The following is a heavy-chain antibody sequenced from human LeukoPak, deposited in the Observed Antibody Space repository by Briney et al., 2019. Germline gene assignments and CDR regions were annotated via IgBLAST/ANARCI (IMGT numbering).Heavy chain of an antibody. V-gene: IGHV1-8*01. J-gene: IGHJ4*02. D-gene: IGHD5-24*01. CDR2: MNPKSGDT. Sequence: ASVRVSCKTAGDTFSAYDINWGRQATGEGLEGMGWMNPKSGDTAYAPKFQGRVAMTRNTSTDTDYMELSTLRSEETAIYYCARVFDGREIGFWGQGTQVTVSS. CDR3: ARVFDGREIGF. CDR1: GDTFSAYD.